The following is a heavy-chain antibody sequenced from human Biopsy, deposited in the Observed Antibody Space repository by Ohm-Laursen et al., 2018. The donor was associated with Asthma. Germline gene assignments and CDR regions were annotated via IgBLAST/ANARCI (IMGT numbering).Heavy chain of an antibody. D-gene: IGHD6-19*01. V-gene: IGHV3-30*01. CDR1: GFSFSNFA. J-gene: IGHJ4*02. Sequence: SLRLSCSASGFSFSNFAIHWVRQAPGKGLEWVGVISKDASTQDYADSVKGRLTIPRDNSKNTLSLQMNSLTAEDTAAYYCAREGVAGTHIEDWGQGTLVTVSS. CDR3: AREGVAGTHIED. CDR2: ISKDASTQ.